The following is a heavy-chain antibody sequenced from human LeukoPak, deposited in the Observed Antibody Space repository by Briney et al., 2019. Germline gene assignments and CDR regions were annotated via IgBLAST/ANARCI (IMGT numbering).Heavy chain of an antibody. J-gene: IGHJ3*02. CDR1: GFTFSSYA. Sequence: GGSLRLSCAASGFTFSSYAMSWVRQAPGKGLEWVSAISGSGGSTYYTDSVKGRFTISRDNSKNTLYLQMNSLRAEDTAVYYCTKDLGNYYDSSGILAFDIWGQGTMVTVSS. CDR3: TKDLGNYYDSSGILAFDI. D-gene: IGHD3-22*01. CDR2: ISGSGGST. V-gene: IGHV3-23*01.